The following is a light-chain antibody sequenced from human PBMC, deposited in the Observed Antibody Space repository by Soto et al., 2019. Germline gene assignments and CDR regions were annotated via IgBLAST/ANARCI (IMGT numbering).Light chain of an antibody. CDR3: QQSYSTLFT. V-gene: IGKV1-39*01. CDR2: AAS. CDR1: QTISSY. Sequence: DIQMTQSPSSLSASVGDGVTITCRASQTISSYLNWYQQRPGKAPKLLIFAASNLQGGVPSRFSGGGSGTDFTLTISSLQPEDFATYYCQQSYSTLFTFGPGTKVDIK. J-gene: IGKJ3*01.